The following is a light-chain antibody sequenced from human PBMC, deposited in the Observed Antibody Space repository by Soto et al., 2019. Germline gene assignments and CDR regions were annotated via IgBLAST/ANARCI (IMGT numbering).Light chain of an antibody. J-gene: IGLJ2*01. V-gene: IGLV3-1*01. CDR1: KLGDKY. CDR2: QDS. Sequence: SYELTPPPSVSVSPGQTASITCSGDKLGDKYACWYQQKPGQSPVLVIYQDSKRPSGIPERFSGSNSGNTATLTISGTQAMDEADYYCQAWDSSTDLFGGGTKLTVL. CDR3: QAWDSSTDL.